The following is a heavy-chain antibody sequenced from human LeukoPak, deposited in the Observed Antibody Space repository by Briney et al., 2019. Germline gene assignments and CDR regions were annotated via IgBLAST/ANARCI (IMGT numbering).Heavy chain of an antibody. CDR1: GGSISSGNYY. CDR3: ATSFGGVIVPFDY. CDR2: IYTSGST. V-gene: IGHV4-61*02. Sequence: PSETLSLTCTVSGGSISSGNYYWSWIRQPAGKGLEWIGRIYTSGSTNYNPSLKSRVTISVDTSKNQFSLKLYSVTAADTAVYYCATSFGGVIVPFDYWGQGTLVTASS. J-gene: IGHJ4*02. D-gene: IGHD3-16*02.